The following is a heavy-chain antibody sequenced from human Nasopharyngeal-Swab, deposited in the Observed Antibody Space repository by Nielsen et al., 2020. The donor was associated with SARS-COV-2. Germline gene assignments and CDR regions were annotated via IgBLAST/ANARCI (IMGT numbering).Heavy chain of an antibody. CDR3: ATMVYYYMDV. CDR2: IYYSGST. J-gene: IGHJ6*03. D-gene: IGHD3-10*01. Sequence: SETLSLTCTVSGGSISSSSYYWGWIRQPPGTGLEWIGSIYYSGSTYYNPSLKSRVTISVDTSTNQFSLKLSSVTAADTAVYYCATMVYYYMDVWGKGTTVTVSS. CDR1: GGSISSSSYY. V-gene: IGHV4-39*01.